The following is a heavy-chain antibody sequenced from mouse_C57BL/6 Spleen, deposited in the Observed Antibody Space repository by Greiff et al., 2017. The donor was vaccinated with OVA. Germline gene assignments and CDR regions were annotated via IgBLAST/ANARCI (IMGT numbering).Heavy chain of an antibody. J-gene: IGHJ3*01. D-gene: IGHD1-1*01. CDR2: IDPETGGT. CDR1: GYTFTDYE. V-gene: IGHV1-15*01. CDR3: TRSDYGSSYRFAY. Sequence: QVQLKESGAELVRPGASVTLSCKASGYTFTDYEMHWVKQTPVHGLEWIGAIDPETGGTAYNQKFKGKAILTADKSSSTAYMELRSLTSEDSAVYYCTRSDYGSSYRFAYWGQGTLVTVSA.